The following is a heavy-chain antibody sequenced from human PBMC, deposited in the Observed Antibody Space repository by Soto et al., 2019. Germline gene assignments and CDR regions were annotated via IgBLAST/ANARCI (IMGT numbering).Heavy chain of an antibody. Sequence: QIQLVQSGAEVRKPWASVKVSCKASGYSFTNHGFSWVRQAPGQGLEWMGWIGANGNTNYEEKFRGRVTLTTDTSTSTVYMELGSLRSDDTAVYYCVRDRTARFDPWCQGTLVTVSS. CDR1: GYSFTNHG. CDR2: IGANGNT. CDR3: VRDRTARFDP. J-gene: IGHJ5*02. V-gene: IGHV1-18*01.